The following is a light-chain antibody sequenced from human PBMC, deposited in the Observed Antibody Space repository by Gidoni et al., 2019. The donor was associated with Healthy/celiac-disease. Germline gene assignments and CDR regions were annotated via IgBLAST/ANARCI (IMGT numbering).Light chain of an antibody. V-gene: IGKV2-28*01. Sequence: DIVMTQSPLSLPVTPGEPASISCRYSQSLLHSNGYNYLDWYLQKPGQSPQLLIYLGSNRASGVPDRFSGSRSGTDFTLKISRVEAEDVGVYYCMQALQTPYTFGQGTKLEIK. CDR3: MQALQTPYT. J-gene: IGKJ2*01. CDR2: LGS. CDR1: QSLLHSNGYNY.